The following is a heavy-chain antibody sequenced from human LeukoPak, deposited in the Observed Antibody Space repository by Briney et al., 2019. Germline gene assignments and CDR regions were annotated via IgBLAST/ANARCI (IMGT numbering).Heavy chain of an antibody. J-gene: IGHJ4*02. D-gene: IGHD1-26*01. CDR2: MYYSGST. V-gene: IGHV4-59*01. Sequence: PSETLSLTCTVSGGSISSYYWSWIRQPPGKGLEWIGYMYYSGSTNYNPSLKSRVTISVDMSKNQFSLKLTSVTAADTAVYYCASFPGTSRFHYWGQGTLVTVSS. CDR1: GGSISSYY. CDR3: ASFPGTSRFHY.